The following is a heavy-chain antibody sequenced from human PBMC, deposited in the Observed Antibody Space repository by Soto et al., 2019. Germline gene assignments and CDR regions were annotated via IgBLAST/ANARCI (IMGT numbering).Heavy chain of an antibody. CDR2: IWYDGSNK. V-gene: IGHV3-33*01. J-gene: IGHJ4*02. CDR3: ARGTGCSYYYLDY. D-gene: IGHD5-18*01. CDR1: GLTFSTYG. Sequence: GGSLRLSCAASGLTFSTYGMHWVRQAPGKGLEWVAVIWYDGSNKYYADSVKGRFTISRDNSKNTLYLQMNSLRAEDTAVYYCARGTGCSYYYLDYWGQGTLVTVSS.